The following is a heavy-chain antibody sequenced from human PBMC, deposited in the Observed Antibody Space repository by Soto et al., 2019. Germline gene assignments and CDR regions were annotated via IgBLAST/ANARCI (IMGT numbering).Heavy chain of an antibody. CDR3: ATVQYYYDSSGYPNWFDP. CDR1: GYTLTELS. J-gene: IGHJ5*02. CDR2: FDPEDGET. D-gene: IGHD3-22*01. V-gene: IGHV1-24*01. Sequence: QVQLVQSGAEVKKPGASVKVSCKVSGYTLTELSMHWVRQAPGKGLEWMGGFDPEDGETIYAQKFQGRVTMTEDTSTDTAYMELSSRRSEDTAVYYCATVQYYYDSSGYPNWFDPWGQGTLVTVSS.